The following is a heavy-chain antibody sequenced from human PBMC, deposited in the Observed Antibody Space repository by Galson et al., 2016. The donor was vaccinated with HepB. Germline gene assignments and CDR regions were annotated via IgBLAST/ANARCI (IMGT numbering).Heavy chain of an antibody. CDR3: ASPLWSSSSGLAY. CDR1: GFTVSRNY. Sequence: SLRLSCAASGFTVSRNYMSWVRQAPGKGLEWVSIIYAGGNTYYADSVKGRFTISRDNSKNTLYLQMNSLRAKDTAVYYCASPLWSSSSGLAYWGQGTLVTVSS. J-gene: IGHJ4*02. V-gene: IGHV3-53*01. D-gene: IGHD6-6*01. CDR2: IYAGGNT.